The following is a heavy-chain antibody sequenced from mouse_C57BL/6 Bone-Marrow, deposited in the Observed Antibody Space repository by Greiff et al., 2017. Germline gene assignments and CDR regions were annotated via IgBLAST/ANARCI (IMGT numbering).Heavy chain of an antibody. D-gene: IGHD2-1*01. CDR2: ISSGSSTI. Sequence: EVQLVESGGGLVKPGGSLKLSCAASGFTFSDYGMPWVRPAPEKGLAWVAYISSGSSTISYAATVKGRFTISRDNAKNTLFLQMTSLRSEDTAMYYCARRRIYYGNYYSYYAMDYWGQGTLGTVSA. CDR1: GFTFSDYG. V-gene: IGHV5-17*01. J-gene: IGHJ4*01. CDR3: ARRRIYYGNYYSYYAMDY.